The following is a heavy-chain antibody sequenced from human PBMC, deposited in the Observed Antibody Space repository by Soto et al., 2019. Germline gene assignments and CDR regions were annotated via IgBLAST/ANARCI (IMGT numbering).Heavy chain of an antibody. D-gene: IGHD5-12*01. J-gene: IGHJ6*02. CDR1: GGSFSGYY. V-gene: IGHV4-34*01. CDR3: ARGRRSGYVTPYYYYGMDV. Sequence: SETLSLTCAVYGGSFSGYYCSWIRQPPGKGLEWIGEINHSGSTNYNPPLKSTVTISVDKSKNQFSLKLSSVPAADTAVYYCARGRRSGYVTPYYYYGMDVWGQGTTVTVSS. CDR2: INHSGST.